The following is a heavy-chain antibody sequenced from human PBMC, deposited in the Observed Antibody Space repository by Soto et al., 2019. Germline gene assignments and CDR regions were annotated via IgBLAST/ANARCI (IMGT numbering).Heavy chain of an antibody. CDR3: AKDQPGNYYDYYYYGMDV. CDR1: GFTFSSYA. Sequence: GGSLRLSCAASGFTFSSYAMSWVRQAPGKGLEWVSAIPSSGGGTYYADSVRGRFTISRDNSKDTLYLQMNSLRAEDTAVYYCAKDQPGNYYDYYYYGMDVWGQGTTVTV. V-gene: IGHV3-23*01. D-gene: IGHD1-26*01. J-gene: IGHJ6*02. CDR2: IPSSGGGT.